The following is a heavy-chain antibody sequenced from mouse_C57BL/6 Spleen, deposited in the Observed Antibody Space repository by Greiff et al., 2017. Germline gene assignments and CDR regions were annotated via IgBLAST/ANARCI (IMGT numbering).Heavy chain of an antibody. J-gene: IGHJ3*01. CDR1: GFTFSNYW. V-gene: IGHV6-3*01. CDR3: TGGYSAWFAY. D-gene: IGHD2-14*01. Sequence: EVQVVESGVGLVQPGGSMKLSCVASGFTFSNYWMNWVRQSPEKGLEWVAQIRLKSDNYATHYAESVKGRFTISRDDSKSRVYLQMNNLRAEDTGIYYCTGGYSAWFAYWGQGTLVTVSA. CDR2: IRLKSDNYAT.